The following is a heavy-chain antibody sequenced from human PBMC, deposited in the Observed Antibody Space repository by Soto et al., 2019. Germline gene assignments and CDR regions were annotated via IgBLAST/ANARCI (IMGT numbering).Heavy chain of an antibody. CDR1: GFTFSDYY. D-gene: IGHD3-10*01. J-gene: IGHJ5*02. CDR2: ISSSGSTI. V-gene: IGHV3-11*01. Sequence: GSLRLSCAASGFTFSDYYMSWIRQAPGKGLEWVSYISSSGSTIYYADSVKGRFTISRDNAKNSLYLQMNSLRAEDTAVYYCARVHLLLWYAYPWGQGTLVTVSS. CDR3: ARVHLLLWYAYP.